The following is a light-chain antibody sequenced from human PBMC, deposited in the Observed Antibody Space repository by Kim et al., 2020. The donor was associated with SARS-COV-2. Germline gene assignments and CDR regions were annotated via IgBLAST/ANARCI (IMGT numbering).Light chain of an antibody. CDR3: QQYYSTPYS. Sequence: RATLNCKSSQSVLYSSNNKNYLAWYQQKPGPPPKLLIYWASTRESGVPDRFSGSGSGTDFTLTISSLQAEDVAVYYCQQYYSTPYSFGQGTKLEI. CDR1: QSVLYSSNNKNY. CDR2: WAS. V-gene: IGKV4-1*01. J-gene: IGKJ2*03.